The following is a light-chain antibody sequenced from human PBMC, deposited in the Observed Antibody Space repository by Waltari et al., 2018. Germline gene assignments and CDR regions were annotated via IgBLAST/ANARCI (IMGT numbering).Light chain of an antibody. CDR3: QQRSNWPLEYT. CDR1: QSVRSY. J-gene: IGKJ2*01. CDR2: DAS. V-gene: IGKV3-11*01. Sequence: EIVLTQSPATLSLSPGERATLSCRASQSVRSYLAWYQEKPGQAPRLLIYDASNRATGIPARFSGSGSGTDFTLTISSLEPEDFAVYYCQQRSNWPLEYTFGQGTKLEIK.